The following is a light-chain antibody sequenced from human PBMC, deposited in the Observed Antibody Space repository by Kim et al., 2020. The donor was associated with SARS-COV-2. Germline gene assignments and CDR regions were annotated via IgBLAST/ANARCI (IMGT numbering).Light chain of an antibody. CDR3: QQYYNYPLT. V-gene: IGKV1-8*01. Sequence: ASTGDRVTIPCRASQGISSYLAWYQQKPGKAPKLLIYAASTLQSGVPSRFSGSGSGTDFTLTISCLQSEDFATYSCQQYYNYPLTFGGGTKVEIK. J-gene: IGKJ4*01. CDR2: AAS. CDR1: QGISSY.